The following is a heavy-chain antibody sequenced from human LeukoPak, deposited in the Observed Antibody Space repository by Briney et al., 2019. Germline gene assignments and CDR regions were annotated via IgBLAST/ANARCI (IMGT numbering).Heavy chain of an antibody. Sequence: ASVKVSCKASGYTFTSYGISWVRQAPGQGLEWMGWTSAYNGNTNYAQKLQGRVTMTTDTSTSTAYMELRSLRSDDTAVYYCAREGDRYYDFWSGMDYWGQGTLVTVSS. D-gene: IGHD3-3*01. V-gene: IGHV1-18*01. CDR1: GYTFTSYG. J-gene: IGHJ4*02. CDR2: TSAYNGNT. CDR3: AREGDRYYDFWSGMDY.